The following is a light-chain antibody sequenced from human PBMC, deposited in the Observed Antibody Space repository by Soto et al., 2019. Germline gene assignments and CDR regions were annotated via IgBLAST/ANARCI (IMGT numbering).Light chain of an antibody. CDR3: QQSYNTPRT. CDR2: SSS. CDR1: QSISNF. J-gene: IGKJ1*01. Sequence: DIQLTQSPSSLSASVGDRVTITCRASQSISNFLNWYQQRPGQAPKLLISSSSNVQSGVPSRFSGRGSGTDFTLIISGLQPEDAASYCCQQSYNTPRTFGQGTKVDIK. V-gene: IGKV1-39*01.